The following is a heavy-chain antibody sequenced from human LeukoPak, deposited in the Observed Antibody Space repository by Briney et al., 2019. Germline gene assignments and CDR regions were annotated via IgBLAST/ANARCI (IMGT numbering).Heavy chain of an antibody. CDR2: INPSGGST. CDR1: GYTFTSYY. CDR3: AREFSGSRGTSAFDI. J-gene: IGHJ3*02. V-gene: IGHV1-46*01. D-gene: IGHD2-15*01. Sequence: ASVKVSCKASGYTFTSYYMHWVRQAPGQGLEWMGIINPSGGSTSYAQKFQGRVTMTRDMSTSTVYMELSSLRSEDTAVYYCAREFSGSRGTSAFDIWGQGTMVTVSS.